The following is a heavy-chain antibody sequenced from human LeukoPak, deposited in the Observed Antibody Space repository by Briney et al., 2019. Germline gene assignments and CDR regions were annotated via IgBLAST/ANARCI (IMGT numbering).Heavy chain of an antibody. V-gene: IGHV3-9*01. CDR3: ALIPYCTTVTCYFLDY. D-gene: IGHD2-8*01. CDR2: ISWNSGSI. CDR1: GFAFDDYA. Sequence: SLRLSCAASGFAFDDYAMHWVRQAPGKGLEWVSGISWNSGSIGYADSVKGRFTISRDNAKNSLYLQMNSLRAEDTALYYCALIPYCTTVTCYFLDYWGQGTLVTVSS. J-gene: IGHJ4*02.